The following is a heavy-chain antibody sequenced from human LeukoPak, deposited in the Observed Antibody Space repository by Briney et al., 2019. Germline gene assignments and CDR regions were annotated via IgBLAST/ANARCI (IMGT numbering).Heavy chain of an antibody. CDR1: GFTVSSNY. V-gene: IGHV3-66*01. CDR2: IYSGGST. D-gene: IGHD6-19*01. Sequence: GGSLRLSCAASGFTVSSNYMSWVRQAPGKGLEWVSVIYSGGSTYYADSVKGRFTISRDNSKNTLYLQMNSLRAEDTAVYYCAKDLQSRIAVAGAGGWGQGTLVTVSS. CDR3: AKDLQSRIAVAGAGG. J-gene: IGHJ4*02.